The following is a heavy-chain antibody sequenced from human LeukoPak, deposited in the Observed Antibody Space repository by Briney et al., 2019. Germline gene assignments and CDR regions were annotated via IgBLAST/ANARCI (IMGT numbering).Heavy chain of an antibody. D-gene: IGHD3-9*01. CDR2: ISYDGSNK. CDR3: AKSLVRYDPNFDY. J-gene: IGHJ4*02. V-gene: IGHV3-30*18. CDR1: GFTFSYYY. Sequence: GGSLRLSCAASGFTFSYYYMSGVRQAPGKGLEWVAVISYDGSNKYYADSVKGRFTISRDNSKNTLYLQMNSLRAEDTAVYYCAKSLVRYDPNFDYWGQGTLVTVSS.